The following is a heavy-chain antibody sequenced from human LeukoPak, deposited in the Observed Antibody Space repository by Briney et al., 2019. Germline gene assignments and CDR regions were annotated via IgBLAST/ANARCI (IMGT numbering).Heavy chain of an antibody. CDR2: ISSSSSYI. J-gene: IGHJ4*02. Sequence: GGSLRLSCAASGFTFSSYSMNWVRQAPGKGLEWVSSISSSSSYIYYADSVKGRFTISRDNSKNTLYLQMNSLRAEDTAVYYCAKGGTRITMGFDYWGQGTLVTVSS. V-gene: IGHV3-21*04. CDR3: AKGGTRITMGFDY. D-gene: IGHD3-10*01. CDR1: GFTFSSYS.